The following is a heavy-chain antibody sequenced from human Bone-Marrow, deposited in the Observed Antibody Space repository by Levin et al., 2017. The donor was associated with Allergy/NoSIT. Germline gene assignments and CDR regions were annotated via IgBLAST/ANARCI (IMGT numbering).Heavy chain of an antibody. Sequence: GESLKISCAASGFTFSDYYMSWIRQAPGKGLEWVSYISSSGSTIYYADSVKGRFTISRDNAKNSLYLQMNSLRAEDTAVYYCARDDRYSSSWYGGGYYYDYGMDGWGQGTTVTVSS. CDR2: ISSSGSTI. D-gene: IGHD6-13*01. CDR3: ARDDRYSSSWYGGGYYYDYGMDG. CDR1: GFTFSDYY. V-gene: IGHV3-11*01. J-gene: IGHJ6*02.